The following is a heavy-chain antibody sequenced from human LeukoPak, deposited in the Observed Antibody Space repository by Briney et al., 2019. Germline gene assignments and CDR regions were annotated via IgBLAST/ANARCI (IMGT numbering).Heavy chain of an antibody. J-gene: IGHJ4*01. CDR2: ISSNSDYA. CDR3: ARELSM. V-gene: IGHV3-11*05. Sequence: GGSLRLTCAACGFTFSAYFMSWIRQAPGKGLEWVAYISSNSDYANYADSVKGRFTISRDNARTSLYLQMNSLRADDTAVYYCARELSMGGQGTLVTVSS. D-gene: IGHD2/OR15-2a*01. CDR1: GFTFSAYF.